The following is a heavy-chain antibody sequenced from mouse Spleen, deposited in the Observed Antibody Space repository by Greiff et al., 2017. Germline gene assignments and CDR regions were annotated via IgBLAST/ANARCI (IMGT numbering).Heavy chain of an antibody. CDR2: IRNKANNHAT. Sequence: EVMLVESGGGLVQPGGSMKLSCAASGFTFSDDWMDWVRQSPGKGLEWVAEIRNKANNHATYYAESVKGRFTISRYDSKSSVYLQMNSVRAEDTGIYYCTITTGWYFDVWGAGTTVTVSS. V-gene: IGHV6-6*01. CDR3: TITTGWYFDV. CDR1: GFTFSDDW. J-gene: IGHJ1*01. D-gene: IGHD1-1*01.